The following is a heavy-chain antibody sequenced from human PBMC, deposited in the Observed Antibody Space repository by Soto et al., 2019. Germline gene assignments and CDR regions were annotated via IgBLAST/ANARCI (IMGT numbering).Heavy chain of an antibody. V-gene: IGHV1-69*13. Sequence: ASVKVSCKASGGTFSSYAISWVRQAPGQGLEWMGGIIPIFGTANYAQKFQGRVTITADESTSTAYMELSSLRSEDTAVYYCARDMDAYCSGGSCYSFPFDYWGQGTLVTVSS. J-gene: IGHJ4*02. CDR2: IIPIFGTA. CDR1: GGTFSSYA. CDR3: ARDMDAYCSGGSCYSFPFDY. D-gene: IGHD2-15*01.